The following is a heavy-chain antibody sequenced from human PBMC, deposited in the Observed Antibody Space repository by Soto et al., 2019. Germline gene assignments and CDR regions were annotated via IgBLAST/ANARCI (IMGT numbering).Heavy chain of an antibody. J-gene: IGHJ5*02. CDR1: GGCISSSSYY. D-gene: IGHD2-2*01. Sequence: PSETVSLTCTVSGGCISSSSYYWGWIRQPPGKGLEWIGSIYYSGSTYYNPSLKSRVTISVDRSKNQFSLKLSSVTAADTAVYYCARVPDRWGQGTLVTVSS. CDR3: ARVPDR. V-gene: IGHV4-39*07. CDR2: IYYSGST.